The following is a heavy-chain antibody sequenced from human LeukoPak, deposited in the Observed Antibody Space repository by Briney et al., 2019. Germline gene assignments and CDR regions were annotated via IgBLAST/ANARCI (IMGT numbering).Heavy chain of an antibody. CDR1: GGSISSGGYY. D-gene: IGHD3-3*01. V-gene: IGHV4-30-2*01. CDR2: IYHSGST. Sequence: SQTLSLTCTVSGGSISSGGYYWSWIRQPPGKGLEWIGYIYHSGSTYYNPSLKSRVTISVDTSKNQFSLKLSSVTAADTAVYYCARVGVVQTHSLDYWGQGTLVTVSS. J-gene: IGHJ4*02. CDR3: ARVGVVQTHSLDY.